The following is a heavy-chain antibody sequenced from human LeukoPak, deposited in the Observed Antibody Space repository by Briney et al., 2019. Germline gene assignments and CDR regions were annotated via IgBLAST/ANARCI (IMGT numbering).Heavy chain of an antibody. J-gene: IGHJ6*02. CDR3: ARRGGLDG. CDR1: GFTFSRYW. CDR2: INHIVNAN. Sequence: VGSLRLSCAASGFTFSRYWMNWARHAPGKGLEWVASINHIVNANYYVDSVKGRFTISRSNAKNSPDLQMCNLGGEDTAVYFCARRGGLDGWDQGATVTVSS. V-gene: IGHV3-7*03.